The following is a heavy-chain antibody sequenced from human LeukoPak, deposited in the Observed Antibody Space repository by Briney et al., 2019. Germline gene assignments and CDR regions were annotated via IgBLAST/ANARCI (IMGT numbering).Heavy chain of an antibody. J-gene: IGHJ4*02. CDR2: INTDGNNI. V-gene: IGHV3-74*01. D-gene: IGHD1-26*01. CDR3: TRERLYSGSSGAFDY. CDR1: GGSISSSSSY. Sequence: ETLSLTCSVSGGSISSSSSYWGWIRQPPGKGLEWISRINTDGNNIKYADSVKGRCTTSRDNAKNTVFLEMNSLRAEDTAVYYCTRERLYSGSSGAFDYWGQGALVTVSS.